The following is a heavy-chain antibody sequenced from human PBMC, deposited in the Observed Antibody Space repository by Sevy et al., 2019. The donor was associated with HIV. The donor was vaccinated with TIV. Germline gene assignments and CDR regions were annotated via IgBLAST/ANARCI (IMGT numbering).Heavy chain of an antibody. J-gene: IGHJ4*02. CDR1: GFTFGSYT. Sequence: GGYLRLSCAASGFTFGSYTLHWVRQAPGKGLEWVALISQTYDGSKKYYIDSVQGRFTISRDNSKNTLYLQMDSLRPEDTAVYYCARDNSGYFFFDYWGQGTLVTVS. CDR3: ARDNSGYFFFDY. CDR2: ISQTYDGSKK. D-gene: IGHD3-22*01. V-gene: IGHV3-30-3*01.